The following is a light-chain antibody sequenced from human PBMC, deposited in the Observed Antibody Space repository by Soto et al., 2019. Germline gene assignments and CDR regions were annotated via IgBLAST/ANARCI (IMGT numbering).Light chain of an antibody. J-gene: IGKJ2*02. CDR1: RSVSSN. CDR3: QQYNNWPPCT. V-gene: IGKV3-15*01. Sequence: EILMTQAPATLSVAPGERATLSCSSSRSVSSNLAWYQQKPGQAPRLLIYGASTRATGIPARFSGSGSGTEFFIIRRPPKSTDFAVNYCQQYNNWPPCTFAQRTK. CDR2: GAS.